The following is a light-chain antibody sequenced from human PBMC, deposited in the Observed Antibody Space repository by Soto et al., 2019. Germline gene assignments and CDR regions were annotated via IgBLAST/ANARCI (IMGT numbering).Light chain of an antibody. CDR2: NNN. Sequence: QSVLTQTPSASGTPGQRVTISCSGSRSNIGNNAVSWYQQFPGTAPILLIDNNNQRASGVPDRVSGSKSGTSASLAISGLQSEDEADYYCATWYDSLNARGVFGGGTKLTVL. CDR1: RSNIGNNA. CDR3: ATWYDSLNARGV. J-gene: IGLJ3*02. V-gene: IGLV1-44*01.